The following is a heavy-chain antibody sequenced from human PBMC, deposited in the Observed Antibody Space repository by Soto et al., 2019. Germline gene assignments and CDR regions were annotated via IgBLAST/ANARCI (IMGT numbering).Heavy chain of an antibody. V-gene: IGHV1-3*04. J-gene: IGHJ4*02. Sequence: QVPLVQSGAEVKKPGASVKVSCKAFEYTVTGYPMPWVRQTPGQRLEWMGRINTGTGNTTYSQRFQGRVSMTRDTSANTAYMELSSLRSEDTALYDCAREDYSDRDYWGQGTLVTVSS. CDR1: EYTVTGYP. CDR3: AREDYSDRDY. D-gene: IGHD1-26*01. CDR2: INTGTGNT.